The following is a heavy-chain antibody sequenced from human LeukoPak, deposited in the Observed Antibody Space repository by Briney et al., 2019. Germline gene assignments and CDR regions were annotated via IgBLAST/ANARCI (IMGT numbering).Heavy chain of an antibody. Sequence: GASVKVSCKASGYTFTSYDINWVRQAPGQGLEWMGRIIPILGIANYAQKFQGRVTITADKSTSTAYMELSSLRSEDTAVYYCASCSSTSCYWYSGYNYGMDVWGQGTTVTVS. CDR3: ASCSSTSCYWYSGYNYGMDV. CDR1: GYTFTSYD. D-gene: IGHD2-2*01. J-gene: IGHJ6*02. V-gene: IGHV1-69*04. CDR2: IIPILGIA.